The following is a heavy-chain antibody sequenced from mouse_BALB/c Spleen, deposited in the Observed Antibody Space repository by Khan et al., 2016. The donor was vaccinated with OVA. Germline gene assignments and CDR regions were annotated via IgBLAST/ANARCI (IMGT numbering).Heavy chain of an antibody. V-gene: IGHV3-2*02. CDR3: ARTARIKY. J-gene: IGHJ2*01. D-gene: IGHD1-2*01. CDR2: ISYSGTT. CDR1: GYSITSGYG. Sequence: EVKLEESGPGLVKPSQSLSLTCTVTGYSITSGYGWNWIRQFPGNQLEWMGYISYSGTTNNNPSLKSRISTPRDSSNNQFFLQLNFATTEDTATYGWARTARIKYWGQGTTLTVSS.